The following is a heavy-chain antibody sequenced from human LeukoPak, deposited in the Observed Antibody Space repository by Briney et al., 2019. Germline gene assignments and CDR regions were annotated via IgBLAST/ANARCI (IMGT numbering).Heavy chain of an antibody. CDR2: TYPDDSNT. D-gene: IGHD6-13*01. J-gene: IGHJ1*01. CDR1: GYSFTDYW. Sequence: GESLKISCKGSGYSFTDYWIGWVRQMPGKGLEWLGITYPDDSNTMYRPSFQGQVTISADKSISTAYLQWSSLKASDTAMYYCARLDSSSFSTKYFHHWGQGTLVTVSS. V-gene: IGHV5-51*01. CDR3: ARLDSSSFSTKYFHH.